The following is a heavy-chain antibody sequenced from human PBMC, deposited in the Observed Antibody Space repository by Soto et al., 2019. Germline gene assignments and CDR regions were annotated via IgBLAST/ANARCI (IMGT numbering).Heavy chain of an antibody. CDR3: ARSFYGGNFGY. CDR2: IYNSRNT. D-gene: IGHD4-17*01. CDR1: GGSVSSGNYY. J-gene: IGHJ4*02. V-gene: IGHV4-61*01. Sequence: QVQLQESGPGLVKPSETLSLTCTVSGGSVSSGNYYWNWIRQPPGKGLEWIGYIYNSRNTNYNPSLKSRVTISVDTSKNQFSLKLSSVTAADTAVYYCARSFYGGNFGYWGQGTLVTVSS.